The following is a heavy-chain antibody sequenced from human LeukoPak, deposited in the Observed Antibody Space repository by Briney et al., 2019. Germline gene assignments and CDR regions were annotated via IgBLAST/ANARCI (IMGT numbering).Heavy chain of an antibody. CDR3: ARPGREQRPYYYYYYMDV. D-gene: IGHD6-25*01. J-gene: IGHJ6*03. CDR2: INTNTGNP. V-gene: IGHV7-4-1*02. CDR1: GYIFTSYA. Sequence: ASVKVSCKASGYIFTSYAMNWVRQAPGQGLEWMGWINTNTGNPTYAQGFTGRFVFSLDTSVSTAYLQISSLKAEDTAVYYCARPGREQRPYYYYYYMDVWGKGTTVTVSS.